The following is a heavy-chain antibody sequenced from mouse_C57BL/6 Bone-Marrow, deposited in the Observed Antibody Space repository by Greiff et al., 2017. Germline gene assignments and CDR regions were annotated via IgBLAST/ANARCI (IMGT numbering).Heavy chain of an antibody. D-gene: IGHD1-1*01. V-gene: IGHV1-7*01. J-gene: IGHJ4*01. Sequence: QVQLQQSGAELAKPGASVKLSCKASGYTFTSYWMHWVKKRPGQGLEWIGYITPSSGYTKYNQKFKDKDKLTADKSSSTAYMQLSSLTYEYSAVYYCARTPIYYYGSSHAMDYWGPGTSVTVSS. CDR1: GYTFTSYW. CDR2: ITPSSGYT. CDR3: ARTPIYYYGSSHAMDY.